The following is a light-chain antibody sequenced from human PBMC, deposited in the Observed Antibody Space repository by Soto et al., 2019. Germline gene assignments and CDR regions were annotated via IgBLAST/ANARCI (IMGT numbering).Light chain of an antibody. J-gene: IGLJ3*02. CDR2: DVS. V-gene: IGLV2-14*03. CDR1: SSDVGGSNS. Sequence: QSVLTQPASVSGSPGQSITISCTGTSSDVGGSNSVSWYQQHPDKAPKLMIYDVSHRPSGVSNRFSGSKSGNTASLTISGLQAEDEADYYCSSYTSSSTLGVFGGGTKLTVL. CDR3: SSYTSSSTLGV.